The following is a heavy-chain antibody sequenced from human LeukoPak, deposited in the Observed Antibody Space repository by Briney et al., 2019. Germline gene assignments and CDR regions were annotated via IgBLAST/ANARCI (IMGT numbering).Heavy chain of an antibody. V-gene: IGHV3-53*01. CDR1: GLIVSSTY. CDR2: TYNGGST. Sequence: GGSLTPSCAASGLIVSSTYMNWVRQAPGKGLEWVSVTYNGGSTYYADSVTGRFSISRDNSKNTLNLQMNSLTVEDTAVYYCVREGGYCSGDTCFKWFDTWGQGILATVSS. CDR3: VREGGYCSGDTCFKWFDT. J-gene: IGHJ5*02. D-gene: IGHD2-15*01.